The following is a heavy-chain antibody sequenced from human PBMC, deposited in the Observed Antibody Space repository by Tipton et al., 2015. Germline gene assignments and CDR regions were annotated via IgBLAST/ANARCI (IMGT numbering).Heavy chain of an antibody. CDR3: ARYRPPHF. D-gene: IGHD1-14*01. J-gene: IGHJ3*01. CDR1: GGSLSGYY. CDR2: INQGGSA. Sequence: TLSLTCAVYGGSLSGYYWSWIRQSPGRGLEWIGEINQGGSANYNPSLKSRVTISVDTSRNQFSLNLTSVTAADTAVYYCARYRPPHFWGQGTMVTVSS. V-gene: IGHV4-34*01.